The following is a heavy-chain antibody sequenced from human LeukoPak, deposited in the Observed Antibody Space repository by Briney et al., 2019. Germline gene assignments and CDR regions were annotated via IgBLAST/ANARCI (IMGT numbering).Heavy chain of an antibody. V-gene: IGHV1-18*01. J-gene: IGHJ6*03. CDR2: ISAYNGKT. CDR1: GYTFSSYG. Sequence: ASVKVSCKASGYTFSSYGISWVRQAPGQGLEWMGWISAYNGKTDYPQNLQGRVTMTTDTSTSTAYMELRSLRSDDTAVYYCARVRPSEIPPRYYYYYMDVWGKGTTVTVSS. D-gene: IGHD1-14*01. CDR3: ARVRPSEIPPRYYYYYMDV.